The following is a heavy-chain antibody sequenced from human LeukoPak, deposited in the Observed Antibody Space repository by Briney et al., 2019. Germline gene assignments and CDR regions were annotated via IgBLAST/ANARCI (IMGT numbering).Heavy chain of an antibody. CDR1: GYTFTNYA. D-gene: IGHD3-10*01. CDR3: ARGILWFGELSSLGY. J-gene: IGHJ4*02. V-gene: IGHV1-3*01. Sequence: ASVKVSCKASGYTFTNYALQWVRQAPGQRLEWMGWINAGNGNTEYSQKFQDRVTITRDTSASTAYMELSSLKSEDTAVCYCARGILWFGELSSLGYWGQGTLVTVSS. CDR2: INAGNGNT.